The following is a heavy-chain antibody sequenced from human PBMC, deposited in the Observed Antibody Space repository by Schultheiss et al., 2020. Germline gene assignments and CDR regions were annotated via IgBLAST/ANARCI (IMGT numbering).Heavy chain of an antibody. D-gene: IGHD2-21*01. CDR2: INDSGKT. J-gene: IGHJ4*02. Sequence: SETLSLTCAVYGGSFSGYYWSWIRQPPGKGLEWIGEINDSGKTNYKPSLKSRVVLSLDTSRNQISLRLKSVTAADTAVYFCARGGLGIAATVDYWGQGTPVTVSS. CDR3: ARGGLGIAATVDY. V-gene: IGHV4-34*01. CDR1: GGSFSGYY.